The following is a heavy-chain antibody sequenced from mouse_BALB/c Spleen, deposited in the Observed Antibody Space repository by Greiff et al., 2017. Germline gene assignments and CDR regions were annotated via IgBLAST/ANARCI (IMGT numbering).Heavy chain of an antibody. V-gene: IGHV2-9*02. CDR2: IWAGGST. CDR3: ARKLGTGDFDV. CDR1: GFSLTSYG. J-gene: IGHJ1*01. D-gene: IGHD4-1*01. Sequence: VQLQQSGPGLVAPSQSLSITCTVSGFSLTSYGVHWVRQPPGKGLEWLGVIWAGGSTNYNSALMSRLSISKDNSKSQVFLKMNSLQTDDTAMYYCARKLGTGDFDVWGAGTTVTVSS.